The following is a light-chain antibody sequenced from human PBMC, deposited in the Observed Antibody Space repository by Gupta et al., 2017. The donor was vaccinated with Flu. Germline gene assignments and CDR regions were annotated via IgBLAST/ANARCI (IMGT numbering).Light chain of an antibody. CDR2: EVK. CDR1: SSDVAHYNY. V-gene: IGLV2-8*01. J-gene: IGLJ2*01. CDR3: SSSAGGTLVV. Sequence: VTIPCSGSSSDVAHYNYVSWYQHHPGKAHQLIIYEVKTRHSGVPDRFSGSKSGNTASLTLYWLQAEVEPTHHCSSSAGGTLVVFGGGPQLPV.